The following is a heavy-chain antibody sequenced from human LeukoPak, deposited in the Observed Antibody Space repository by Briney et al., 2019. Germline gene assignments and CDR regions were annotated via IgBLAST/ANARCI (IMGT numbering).Heavy chain of an antibody. CDR3: ARGVYSGSYSSVDYFDY. V-gene: IGHV4-61*08. CDR2: LYYSGST. J-gene: IGHJ4*02. Sequence: PSETLSLTCTVSSGSVSSGGYYWTWVRQPPGKGLEWIGYLYYSGSTNYNPSLKSRVTISVDTSKNQFSLKLSSVTAADTAVYYCARGVYSGSYSSVDYFDYWGQGTLVTVSS. CDR1: SGSVSSGGYY. D-gene: IGHD1-26*01.